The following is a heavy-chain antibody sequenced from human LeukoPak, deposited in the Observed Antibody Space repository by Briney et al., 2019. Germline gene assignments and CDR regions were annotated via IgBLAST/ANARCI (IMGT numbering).Heavy chain of an antibody. D-gene: IGHD6-13*01. J-gene: IGHJ4*02. Sequence: KPSETLSLTCAVYGGSFSSYYWSWIRQPPGKGLEWIGYIYYSGSTNYNPSLKSRVTISVDTSKNQFSLKLSSVTAADTAVYYCARAAGPLAAPDFWGQGTPVTVSS. CDR1: GGSFSSYY. CDR2: IYYSGST. V-gene: IGHV4-59*01. CDR3: ARAAGPLAAPDF.